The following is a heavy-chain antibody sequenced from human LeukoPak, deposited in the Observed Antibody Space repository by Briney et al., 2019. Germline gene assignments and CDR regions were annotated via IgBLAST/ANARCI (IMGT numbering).Heavy chain of an antibody. D-gene: IGHD3-16*02. CDR2: ISYDGSNK. V-gene: IGHV3-30-3*01. CDR1: GFTFSSYA. J-gene: IGHJ4*02. Sequence: GGSLRLSCAASGFTFSSYAMHWVRQAPGKGLEWVAVISYDGSNKYYADSVKGRFTISRDNAKNSLYLQMNSLRAEDTAVYYCARETGSYRPHWGQGTLVTVSS. CDR3: ARETGSYRPH.